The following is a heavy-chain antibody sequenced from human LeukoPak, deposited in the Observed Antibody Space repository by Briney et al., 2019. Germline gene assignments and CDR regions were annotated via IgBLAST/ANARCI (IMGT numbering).Heavy chain of an antibody. CDR3: AREGSGLDC. CDR2: IKEDGSEK. D-gene: IGHD2-15*01. V-gene: IGHV3-7*03. Sequence: GGSLRLSCAASGFTFSTYWMNWVRQAPGKGLEWVAKIKEDGSEKFYVDSVRGRFTISRDNAKNSLYLQMNTLRAEDTAVYYCAREGSGLDCWGQGTLVTVSS. CDR1: GFTFSTYW. J-gene: IGHJ4*02.